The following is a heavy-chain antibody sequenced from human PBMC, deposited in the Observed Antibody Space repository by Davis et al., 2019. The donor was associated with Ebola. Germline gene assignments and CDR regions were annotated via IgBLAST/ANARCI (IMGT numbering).Heavy chain of an antibody. Sequence: ASVKVSCKASGYTFTNYGITWVRQAPGQGLEWMGWINPHNGNTNYAQSLQGRLIMTRDTSSSTAYMELRSLTSDDTAVYFCVCSSWHDYWGQGTLVTVSS. CDR3: VCSSWHDY. J-gene: IGHJ4*02. CDR1: GYTFTNYG. CDR2: INPHNGNT. V-gene: IGHV1-18*04. D-gene: IGHD6-19*01.